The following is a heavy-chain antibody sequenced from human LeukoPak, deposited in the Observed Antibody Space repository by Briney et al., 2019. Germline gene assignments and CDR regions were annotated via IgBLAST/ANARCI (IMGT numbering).Heavy chain of an antibody. V-gene: IGHV4-59*01. CDR2: IHHSGGT. D-gene: IGHD6-19*01. Sequence: SETLSLTCTVSGGSIGSYYWNWIRQAPGKGLEWIGYIHHSGGTNHNSYLKSRVTISVDTSKNQYSLKLNSVTAADTAVYYCARDGVAGGFDFWGQGTLVPVS. CDR3: ARDGVAGGFDF. CDR1: GGSIGSYY. J-gene: IGHJ4*02.